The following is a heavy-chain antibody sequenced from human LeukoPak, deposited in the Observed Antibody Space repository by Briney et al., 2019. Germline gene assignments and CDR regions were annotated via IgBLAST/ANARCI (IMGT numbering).Heavy chain of an antibody. D-gene: IGHD3-22*01. CDR2: INPNSGGT. CDR3: AREPRPEYYYDGKPAGLYFDY. V-gene: IGHV1-2*02. CDR1: GYTFTGYY. Sequence: ASVKVSCKASGYTFTGYYMHWVRQAPGQGLEWMGWINPNSGGTNYAQKFQGRVTMTRDTSISTAYMELSRLRSDDTAVYYCAREPRPEYYYDGKPAGLYFDYWGQGTLVTVSS. J-gene: IGHJ4*02.